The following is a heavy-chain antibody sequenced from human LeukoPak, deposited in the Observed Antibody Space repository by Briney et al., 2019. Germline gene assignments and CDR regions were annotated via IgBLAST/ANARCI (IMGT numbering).Heavy chain of an antibody. J-gene: IGHJ4*02. CDR3: ARGPPHIVVVTAIGFVDY. CDR1: GGSFSDYY. V-gene: IGHV4-34*01. Sequence: SETLSLTCAVYGGSFSDYYWSWIRQPPGKGLEWIGEINHSGSTNHNPSLKSRVTISVDTSKNQFSLKLSSVTAADTAVYYCARGPPHIVVVTAIGFVDYWGQGTLVTVSS. D-gene: IGHD2-21*02. CDR2: INHSGST.